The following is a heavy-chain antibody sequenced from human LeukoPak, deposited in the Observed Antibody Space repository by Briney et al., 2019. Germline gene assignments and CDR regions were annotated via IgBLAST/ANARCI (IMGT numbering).Heavy chain of an antibody. Sequence: PGGSLRLSCAASGFTFSSIAMTWVRQAPGKGLEWVSTIRSNGETTYNADSVKGRFTISRDNSKKTLYLQLNSLRAEDTAIYYCAKGQELDDGVFDSWGQGTLVTVSS. CDR1: GFTFSSIA. CDR3: AKGQELDDGVFDS. CDR2: IRSNGETT. V-gene: IGHV3-23*01. D-gene: IGHD1-1*01. J-gene: IGHJ4*02.